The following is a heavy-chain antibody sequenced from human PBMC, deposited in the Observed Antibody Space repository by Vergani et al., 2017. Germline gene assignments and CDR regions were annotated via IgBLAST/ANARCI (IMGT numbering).Heavy chain of an antibody. V-gene: IGHV3-23*01. CDR2: ISGSGGST. D-gene: IGHD5-12*01. J-gene: IGHJ6*02. Sequence: EVQLLESGGDLVQPGGSLRLFCAASGFTFNHYAMNWVRQAPGKGLEWVAGISGSGGSTYYAGSVKGRFTISRDSSKNTLYLQMNSLSAGDTAVYYCAEATPRNSGYDYLYYYHAMDVWCQGSTVTVSS. CDR1: GFTFNHYA. CDR3: AEATPRNSGYDYLYYYHAMDV.